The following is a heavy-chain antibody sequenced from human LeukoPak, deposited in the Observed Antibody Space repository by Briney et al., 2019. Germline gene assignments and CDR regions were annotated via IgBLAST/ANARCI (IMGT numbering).Heavy chain of an antibody. J-gene: IGHJ6*02. Sequence: LETLSLTCAVYGGSFSGYYWSWIRQPPGKGLEWIGEINHSGSTNYNPSLKSRVTISVDTSKNQFSLKLSSVTAADTAVYYCARAPSSGWIYYYYGMDVWGQGTTVTVSS. CDR1: GGSFSGYY. CDR2: INHSGST. V-gene: IGHV4-34*01. D-gene: IGHD6-19*01. CDR3: ARAPSSGWIYYYYGMDV.